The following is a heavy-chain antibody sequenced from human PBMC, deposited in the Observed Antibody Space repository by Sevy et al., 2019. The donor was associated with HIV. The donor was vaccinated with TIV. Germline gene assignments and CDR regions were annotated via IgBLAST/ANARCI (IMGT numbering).Heavy chain of an antibody. CDR2: ISAYNGNT. D-gene: IGHD3-22*01. Sequence: ASVKVSCKASGYTFTSYGISWVRQAPGQGLEWMGWISAYNGNTNYAQKLQGRVTMTTDTSTSTAYMELRSLRSDDTAVYYCARDNYYDSGGYYFDYWGQGTLVTVSS. J-gene: IGHJ4*02. CDR3: ARDNYYDSGGYYFDY. CDR1: GYTFTSYG. V-gene: IGHV1-18*01.